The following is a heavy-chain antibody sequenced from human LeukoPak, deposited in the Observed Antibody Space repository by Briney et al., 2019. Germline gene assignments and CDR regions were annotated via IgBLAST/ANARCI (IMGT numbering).Heavy chain of an antibody. Sequence: QPGGSLRLSCAASGFTFSRFEMNWVRQAPGKGLEWVSYISRSGDTEYYADSVTGRFSISRDNADNSVHLQMNSLRVDDTAIYYCARDPRGVTTPRFFEQWGLGTLVTVSS. D-gene: IGHD4-17*01. CDR2: ISRSGDTE. V-gene: IGHV3-48*03. CDR1: GFTFSRFE. J-gene: IGHJ4*02. CDR3: ARDPRGVTTPRFFEQ.